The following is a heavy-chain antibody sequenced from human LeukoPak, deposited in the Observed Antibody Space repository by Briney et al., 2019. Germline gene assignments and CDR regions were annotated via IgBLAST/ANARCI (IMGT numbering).Heavy chain of an antibody. CDR3: ASDREYYYGSGSLDY. Sequence: GGSLRLSCAASGFTSSSYWMSWVRQAPGKGLEWVANIKQDGSEKYYVDSVKGRFTISRDNAKNSLYLQMNSLRAEDTAVYYCASDREYYYGSGSLDYWGQGTLVTVSS. CDR2: IKQDGSEK. D-gene: IGHD3-10*01. CDR1: GFTSSSYW. J-gene: IGHJ4*02. V-gene: IGHV3-7*04.